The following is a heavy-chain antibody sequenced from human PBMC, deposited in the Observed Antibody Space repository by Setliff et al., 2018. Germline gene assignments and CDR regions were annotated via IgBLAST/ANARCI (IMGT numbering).Heavy chain of an antibody. D-gene: IGHD6-13*01. CDR3: ARAGVAAAGKKGVFEH. Sequence: ASVKVSCKASGGTFRTDGFNWVRQAPGQGLEWMGILNPGGGSSSSAQRFQGRVTMTRDTSTSTIYLELTSLRSDDTAVYYCARAGVAAAGKKGVFEHWGQGTLVTVSS. CDR2: LNPGGGSS. J-gene: IGHJ4*02. CDR1: GGTFRTDG. V-gene: IGHV1-46*01.